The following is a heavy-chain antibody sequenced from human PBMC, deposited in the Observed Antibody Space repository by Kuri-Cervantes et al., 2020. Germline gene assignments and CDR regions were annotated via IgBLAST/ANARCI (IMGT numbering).Heavy chain of an antibody. V-gene: IGHV4-59*12. Sequence: SETLSLTCTVSGGSISSYYWSWIRQPPGKGLEWIGYIYYSGSTNYNPSLKSRVTISVDRSKNQFSLKLSSVTAADAAVYYRARGIIAVAGMPLSWGQGTLVTVSS. CDR3: ARGIIAVAGMPLS. J-gene: IGHJ5*02. CDR2: IYYSGST. D-gene: IGHD6-19*01. CDR1: GGSISSYY.